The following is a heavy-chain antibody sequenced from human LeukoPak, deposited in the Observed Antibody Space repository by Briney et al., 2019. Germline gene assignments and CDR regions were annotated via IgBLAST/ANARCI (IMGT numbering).Heavy chain of an antibody. D-gene: IGHD2-15*01. J-gene: IGHJ5*02. CDR2: ISGSGGST. V-gene: IGHV3-23*01. CDR1: GFTFSSYA. Sequence: GGSLRLSCAASGFTFSSYAMSWVRRAPGKGLEWDSAISGSGGSTYYADSVKGRFTISRDNSKNTLYLQMNSLRAEDTAVYYCAKEGDIVVEVAATAPNWFDPWGQGTLVTVSS. CDR3: AKEGDIVVEVAATAPNWFDP.